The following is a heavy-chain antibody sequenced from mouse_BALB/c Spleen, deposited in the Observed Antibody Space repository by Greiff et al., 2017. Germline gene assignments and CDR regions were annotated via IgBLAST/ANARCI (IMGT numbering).Heavy chain of an antibody. CDR1: GYTFTDYW. CDR3: AREEAYYGSSYGGYAMDY. CDR2: IDTSDSYT. D-gene: IGHD1-1*01. V-gene: IGHV1-69*01. Sequence: QVQLQQPGAELVMPGASVKMSCKASGYTFTDYWMHWVKQRPGQGLEWIGAIDTSDSYTSYNQKFKGKATLTVDESSSTAYMQLSSLTSEDSAVYYCAREEAYYGSSYGGYAMDYWGQGTSVTVSS. J-gene: IGHJ4*01.